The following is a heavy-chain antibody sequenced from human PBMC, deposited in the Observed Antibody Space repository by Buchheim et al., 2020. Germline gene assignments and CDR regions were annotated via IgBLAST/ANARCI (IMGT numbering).Heavy chain of an antibody. J-gene: IGHJ6*02. V-gene: IGHV3-48*01. CDR3: ARAFGGKSDGYYGMDV. CDR2: ISSSSTI. D-gene: IGHD3-16*01. Sequence: EVQLVESGGGLVQPGGSLRLSCAASGFTFSSYSMNWVRQAPGKGLEWVSYISSSSTIYYAAAVKGRFTISRDNAKNSLYLTMNSLRAEDTAVYYWARAFGGKSDGYYGMDVWGQGTT. CDR1: GFTFSSYS.